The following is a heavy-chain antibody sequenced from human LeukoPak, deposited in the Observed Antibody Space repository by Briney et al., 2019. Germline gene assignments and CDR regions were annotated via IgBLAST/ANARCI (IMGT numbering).Heavy chain of an antibody. D-gene: IGHD3-3*01. CDR2: IYYSGST. J-gene: IGHJ3*02. CDR1: GGSISSRSYY. Sequence: SETLSLTCTVSGGSISSRSYYWGWIRQPPGKGLEWIGTIYYSGSTYYNPSLKSRVTISVDTSKNQFSLKLSSVTAADTAVYYCARENDFWSGYAFDIWGQGTMVTVSS. CDR3: ARENDFWSGYAFDI. V-gene: IGHV4-39*07.